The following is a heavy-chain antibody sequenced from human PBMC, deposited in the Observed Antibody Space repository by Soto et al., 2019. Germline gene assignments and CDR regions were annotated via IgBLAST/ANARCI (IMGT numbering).Heavy chain of an antibody. CDR1: GYRFSSYW. Sequence: GESLKISCRGSGYRFSSYWITWVRQMPGKGLEWVGKIDPGDSYNSYNPSFQGHVTISVDRSINTAYLEWNSLKASDTAIYYCARQDSSNWYGRGADHWGQGTVVTVSS. D-gene: IGHD6-13*01. CDR2: IDPGDSYN. CDR3: ARQDSSNWYGRGADH. V-gene: IGHV5-10-1*01. J-gene: IGHJ5*02.